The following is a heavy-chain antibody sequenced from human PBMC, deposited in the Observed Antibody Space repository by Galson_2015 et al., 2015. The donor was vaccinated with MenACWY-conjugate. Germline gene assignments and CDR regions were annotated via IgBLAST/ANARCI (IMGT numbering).Heavy chain of an antibody. CDR1: GYTFTTYW. Sequence: QSGAEVKKPGEFLRISCQVSGYTFTTYWITWVRQMPGKGLEWMGRIDPSNSNTNYGPPLQGHVTFSTDKSTSTAYLQWTSLKASDTAMYYCARERGSVAGSQDVWGQGTTVTVSS. V-gene: IGHV5-10-1*01. CDR2: IDPSNSNT. J-gene: IGHJ6*02. D-gene: IGHD6-19*01. CDR3: ARERGSVAGSQDV.